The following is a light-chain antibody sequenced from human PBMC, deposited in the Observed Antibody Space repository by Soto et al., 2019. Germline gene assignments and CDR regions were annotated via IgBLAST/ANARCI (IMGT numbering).Light chain of an antibody. CDR1: QSISSW. Sequence: DIQMTQSPSTLSASVGDRVTITCRAGQSISSWLAWYQQKPGKAPKLLIYDASSLESGVPSRVSGSGSGTEFTLTISSLQPDDFATYYCQQYNSYSLTFGQGTKVDIK. CDR3: QQYNSYSLT. V-gene: IGKV1-5*01. CDR2: DAS. J-gene: IGKJ1*01.